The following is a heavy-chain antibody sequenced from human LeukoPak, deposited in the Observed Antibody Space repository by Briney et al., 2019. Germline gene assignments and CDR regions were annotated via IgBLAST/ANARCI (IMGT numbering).Heavy chain of an antibody. D-gene: IGHD3-10*01. V-gene: IGHV3-20*04. Sequence: GGSLRLSCAASGFTFDDFGMTWVRQVPGKGLEWVSGINWNGGRTTYADSVKGRFTISRDNAKKSLYLQMNSLRAEDTALYYCARDSSYGSGSYYTGAFDPWGQGTLVSVSS. J-gene: IGHJ5*02. CDR1: GFTFDDFG. CDR2: INWNGGRT. CDR3: ARDSSYGSGSYYTGAFDP.